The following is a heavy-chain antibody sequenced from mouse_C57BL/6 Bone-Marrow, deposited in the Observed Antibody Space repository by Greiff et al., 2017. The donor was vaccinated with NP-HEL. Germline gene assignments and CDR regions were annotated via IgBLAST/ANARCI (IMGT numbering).Heavy chain of an antibody. J-gene: IGHJ4*01. Sequence: EVQLQQSGTVLARPGASVKMSCKTSGYTFTSYWMHWVKQRPGPGLEWIGAIYPGNSDTSYNQKFKGKAKLTAVTSASTAYMELSSLTNEDSAVDYCTYGNYYYAMDYWGQGTAVTVSS. CDR2: IYPGNSDT. D-gene: IGHD2-1*01. V-gene: IGHV1-5*01. CDR1: GYTFTSYW. CDR3: TYGNYYYAMDY.